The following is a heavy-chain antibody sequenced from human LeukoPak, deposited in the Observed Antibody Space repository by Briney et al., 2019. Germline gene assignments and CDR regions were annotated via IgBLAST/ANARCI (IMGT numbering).Heavy chain of an antibody. V-gene: IGHV4-38-2*02. CDR2: IYHSGST. D-gene: IGHD4-17*01. CDR3: ARVDYGDYSKGFDY. Sequence: SETLSLTCTVSGYSISSGYYWGWIRQPPGKGLEWIGSIYHSGSTYYNPSLKSRVTISVDTSKNQFSLKVNSMTAADTAVYYCARVDYGDYSKGFDYWGQGTLVTVSS. CDR1: GYSISSGYY. J-gene: IGHJ4*02.